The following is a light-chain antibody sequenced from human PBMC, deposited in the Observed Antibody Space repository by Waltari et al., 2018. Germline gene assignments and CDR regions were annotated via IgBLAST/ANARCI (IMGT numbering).Light chain of an antibody. Sequence: EIVMTQSPATLSVSPGERATLSCRTSPSVSSNLAWYQHKPGQAPRLLMYGASTRATGIPARFSGSGSGTEFTLTISSLQSEDFAVYYCQQYNNWPLTFGGGTKVEIK. CDR2: GAS. CDR3: QQYNNWPLT. CDR1: PSVSSN. J-gene: IGKJ4*01. V-gene: IGKV3-15*01.